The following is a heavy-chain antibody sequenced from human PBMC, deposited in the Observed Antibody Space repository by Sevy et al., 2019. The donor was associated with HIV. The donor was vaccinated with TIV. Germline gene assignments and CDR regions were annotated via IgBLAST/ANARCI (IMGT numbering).Heavy chain of an antibody. Sequence: GGALRLSCAASGFAFYDYSMSWIRQAPGKGLEWVATLSFGCGKINYADSVKGRFTISRDNSKNSFYLQMDNLRVEDTALYYCAREGCTRPHDYWCQVTRVTVSS. CDR3: AREGCTRPHDY. CDR1: GFAFYDYS. CDR2: LSFGCGKI. V-gene: IGHV3-23*01. D-gene: IGHD2-8*01. J-gene: IGHJ4*02.